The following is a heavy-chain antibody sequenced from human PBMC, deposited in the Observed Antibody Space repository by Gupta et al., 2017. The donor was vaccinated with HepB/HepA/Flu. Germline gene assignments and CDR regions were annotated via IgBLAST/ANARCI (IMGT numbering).Heavy chain of an antibody. J-gene: IGHJ4*01. CDR2: ISYDRSNQ. Sequence: QAQLVEPGGGVVQPGRSPRLPCAASGFICSCYAIPLVRQAPGKGLGWVAVISYDRSNQYYADSPKGRVSISRDNSKNTPYLQMNCLRAEHTPLYHCSGDKRRCCCLLLGYSPSYDYW. CDR1: GFICSCYA. D-gene: IGHD5-18*01. CDR3: SGDKRRCCCLLLGYSPSYDY. V-gene: IGHV3-30-3*01.